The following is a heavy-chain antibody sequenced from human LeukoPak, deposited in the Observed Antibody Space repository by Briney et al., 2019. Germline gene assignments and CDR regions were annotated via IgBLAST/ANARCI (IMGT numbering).Heavy chain of an antibody. D-gene: IGHD5-18*01. Sequence: SVKVSCKASGGTFSSYTISWVRQAPGQGLEWMGRIIPSLGIANYAQKFQGRVTITADKSTSTAYMELSSLRSEDTAVYYCATPGEDTAMVVWSAFDYWGQGTLVTVSS. CDR2: IIPSLGIA. CDR3: ATPGEDTAMVVWSAFDY. V-gene: IGHV1-69*02. J-gene: IGHJ4*02. CDR1: GGTFSSYT.